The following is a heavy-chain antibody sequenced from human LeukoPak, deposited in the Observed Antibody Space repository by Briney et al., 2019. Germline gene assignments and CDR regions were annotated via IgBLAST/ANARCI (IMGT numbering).Heavy chain of an antibody. V-gene: IGHV3-74*01. D-gene: IGHD6-13*01. J-gene: IGHJ4*02. CDR2: INSDGSST. CDR1: GFTFSSYW. CDR3: ASSGQQLVFNFDY. Sequence: GGSLRLSCAASGFTFSSYWMHWVRQAPGKGLVWVSRINSDGSSTTYADSVKGRFTISRDNAKNTLYLQMNSLRAEDTAVYYCASSGQQLVFNFDYWGQGTLVTVSS.